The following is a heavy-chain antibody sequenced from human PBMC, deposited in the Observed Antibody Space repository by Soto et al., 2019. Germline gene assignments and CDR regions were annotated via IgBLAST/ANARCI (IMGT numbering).Heavy chain of an antibody. CDR2: TNQHGTII. J-gene: IGHJ4*02. V-gene: IGHV3-74*01. D-gene: IGHD3-16*01. Sequence: GGSLRLSCEASGFTFSGYWFHWVRQVPGKGLVWVSRTNQHGTIIDYADFVKGRFTISRDNAKNTLYLEMDSLRVEDTAVYYCTRDIGGRGALWGPGTLVTVSS. CDR1: GFTFSGYW. CDR3: TRDIGGRGAL.